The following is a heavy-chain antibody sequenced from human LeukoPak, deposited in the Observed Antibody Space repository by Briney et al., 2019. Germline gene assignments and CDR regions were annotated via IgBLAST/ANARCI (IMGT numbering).Heavy chain of an antibody. J-gene: IGHJ4*02. D-gene: IGHD1-1*01. V-gene: IGHV3-53*01. Sequence: PGGSLRLSCVVSGFTVSNNYMSWVRQAPRKGLEWVSLIYSGGSTYYADSVKGRFTISRDNSKNTLYLQMNSLRAEDTAVYYCATTGKTGTVDYWGQGTLVTVSS. CDR3: ATTGKTGTVDY. CDR1: GFTVSNNY. CDR2: IYSGGST.